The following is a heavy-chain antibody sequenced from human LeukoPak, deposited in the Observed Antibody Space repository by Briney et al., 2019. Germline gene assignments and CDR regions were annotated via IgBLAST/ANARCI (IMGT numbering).Heavy chain of an antibody. V-gene: IGHV1-46*01. CDR3: VAGAVAGTTDY. CDR2: INPSGGST. J-gene: IGHJ4*02. D-gene: IGHD6-19*01. CDR1: GYTFTSYY. Sequence: ASVKVSCKASGYTFTSYYMHWVRQAPGQGLEWMGTINPSGGSTSYAQKFQGRVTMTRDMSTSTVYMELSSLRSEDTAVYYCVAGAVAGTTDYWGQGTLVTVSS.